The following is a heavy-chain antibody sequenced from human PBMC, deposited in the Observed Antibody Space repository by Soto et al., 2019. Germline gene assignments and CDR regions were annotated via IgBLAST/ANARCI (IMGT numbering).Heavy chain of an antibody. J-gene: IGHJ4*02. V-gene: IGHV5-51*01. CDR3: TRQIYDSDTGPNFQYYFDS. CDR2: IYPGDSNT. D-gene: IGHD3-22*01. Sequence: GESLKISCKGSGYRFTPYWLGWVRQMTGKGLEWMGLIYPGDSNTRFSPSFQGQVTIAVDMSISTAYLQWSSLRVSDTAMYYCTRQIYDSDTGPNFQYYFDSWGQGTPVTVSS. CDR1: GYRFTPYW.